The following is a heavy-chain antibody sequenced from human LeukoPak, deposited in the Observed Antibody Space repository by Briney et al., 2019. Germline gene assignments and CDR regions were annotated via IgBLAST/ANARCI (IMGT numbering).Heavy chain of an antibody. CDR1: GFTFSTYA. J-gene: IGHJ4*02. CDR2: ISGDSHST. V-gene: IGHV3-23*01. Sequence: PEGSLRLSCAASGFTFSTYAMSWVRQAPGRGLEWVSVISGDSHSTYYADSVKGRFTISRDNSKNTLYLQMNSLRAEDTAVYYCAKDSSGASGNYDYFDYWGQGTLVTVSS. D-gene: IGHD1-26*01. CDR3: AKDSSGASGNYDYFDY.